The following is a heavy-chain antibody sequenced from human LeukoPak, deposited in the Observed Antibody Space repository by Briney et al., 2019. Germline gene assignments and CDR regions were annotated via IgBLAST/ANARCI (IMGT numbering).Heavy chain of an antibody. CDR2: IYSGGST. Sequence: GGSLRLSCEASGFTVSNNYMNWVRQAPGKGLEWVSVIYSGGSTYYADSVQGRFTISRDNSKNTLYLQMNSLRAEDTAVYYCARGQRAAAGFDSWGQGTLVTVSS. CDR3: ARGQRAAAGFDS. CDR1: GFTVSNNY. D-gene: IGHD6-13*01. J-gene: IGHJ4*02. V-gene: IGHV3-53*01.